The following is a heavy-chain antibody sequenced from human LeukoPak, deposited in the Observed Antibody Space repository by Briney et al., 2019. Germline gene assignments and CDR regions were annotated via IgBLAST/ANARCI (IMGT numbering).Heavy chain of an antibody. Sequence: PGGSLRLSCAASGFTFSSYWMNWVRQAPGKGLEWMASIKQDGSEKSYVDFVEGRFTISRDNAKNSLYLQMNSLRAEDTAVYYCARDANWARDYWGQGTLVTVSS. D-gene: IGHD7-27*01. CDR2: IKQDGSEK. CDR3: ARDANWARDY. J-gene: IGHJ4*02. V-gene: IGHV3-7*01. CDR1: GFTFSSYW.